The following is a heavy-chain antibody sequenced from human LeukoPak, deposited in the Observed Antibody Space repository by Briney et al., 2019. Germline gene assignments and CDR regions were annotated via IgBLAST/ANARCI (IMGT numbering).Heavy chain of an antibody. CDR1: GYSFASYW. CDR2: IYPGDSDT. J-gene: IGHJ4*02. D-gene: IGHD6-13*01. V-gene: IGHV5-51*01. CDR3: ARLDGSSWSYYFDY. Sequence: GESLEISCKGSGYSFASYWIGWVRQLPGKGLEWMGIIYPGDSDTRYSPSFQGQVTISADKSISTAYLQWSSLKASDTAMYYCARLDGSSWSYYFDYWGQGTLVTVSS.